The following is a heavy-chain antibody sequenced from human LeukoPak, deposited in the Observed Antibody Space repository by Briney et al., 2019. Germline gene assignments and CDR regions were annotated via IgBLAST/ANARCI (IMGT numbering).Heavy chain of an antibody. Sequence: PSETLSLTCTVSGGFISSSIYYWGWIRQPPGKGLEWIGSIYYSGSTYYNPSLKSRVTISVDTSKNQFSLKLSSVTAADTAVYYCARVRYSSGWYDYWGQGTLVTVSS. D-gene: IGHD6-19*01. V-gene: IGHV4-39*01. CDR3: ARVRYSSGWYDY. CDR2: IYYSGST. J-gene: IGHJ4*02. CDR1: GGFISSSIYY.